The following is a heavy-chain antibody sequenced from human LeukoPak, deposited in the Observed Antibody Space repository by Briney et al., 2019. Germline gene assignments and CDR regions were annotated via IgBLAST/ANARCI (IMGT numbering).Heavy chain of an antibody. CDR2: IYTSGST. CDR3: ARGWIVVVSDAFDI. V-gene: IGHV4-4*07. CDR1: GGSMSSYF. D-gene: IGHD3-22*01. Sequence: SETLSLTCTVSGGSMSSYFWSWIRQPAGKGLEWIGRIYTSGSTNYNPSLQSRVTMSVDTSNNQFSLKLSSVTAADTAVYYCARGWIVVVSDAFDIWGQGTMVTVSS. J-gene: IGHJ3*02.